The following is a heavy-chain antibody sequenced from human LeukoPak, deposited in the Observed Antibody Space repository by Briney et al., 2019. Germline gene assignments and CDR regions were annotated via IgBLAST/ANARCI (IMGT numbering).Heavy chain of an antibody. J-gene: IGHJ4*02. V-gene: IGHV3-48*01. D-gene: IGHD1-26*01. Sequence: GGSLRLSCAASGFTFSSYSMNWVRQAPGKGLEWVSYISSSSSTIYYAVSVKGRFTISRDNAKNSLYLQMNSLRAEDTAVYYCASGGSYRPFDYWGQGTLVTVSS. CDR3: ASGGSYRPFDY. CDR1: GFTFSSYS. CDR2: ISSSSSTI.